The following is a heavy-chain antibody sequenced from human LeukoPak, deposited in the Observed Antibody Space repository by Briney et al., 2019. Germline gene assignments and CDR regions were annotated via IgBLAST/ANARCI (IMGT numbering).Heavy chain of an antibody. CDR1: GFTFSSYA. CDR3: AELGITMIGGV. V-gene: IGHV3-23*01. D-gene: IGHD3-10*02. Sequence: GGSLRLSCAASGFTFSSYAMNWVRQAPGKGLKWVSGISESGAITHYADSVKGRFTISRDNAKNSLYLQMNSLRAEDTAVYYCAELGITMIGGVWGKGTTVNISS. J-gene: IGHJ6*04. CDR2: ISESGAIT.